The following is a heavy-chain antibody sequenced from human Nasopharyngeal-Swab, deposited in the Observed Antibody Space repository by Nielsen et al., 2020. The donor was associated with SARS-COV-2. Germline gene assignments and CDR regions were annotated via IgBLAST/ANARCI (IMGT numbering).Heavy chain of an antibody. CDR2: ISYDGSNK. CDR1: GFTFSSYA. D-gene: IGHD2-15*01. CDR3: ARDLGGYLDY. Sequence: GESLKISCAASGFTFSSYAMHWVRQPPGKGLEWVAVISYDGSNKYYADSVKGRFTISRDNSKNTLYLQMNSLRAEDTAVYYCARDLGGYLDYWGQGTLVTVSS. J-gene: IGHJ4*02. V-gene: IGHV3-30-3*01.